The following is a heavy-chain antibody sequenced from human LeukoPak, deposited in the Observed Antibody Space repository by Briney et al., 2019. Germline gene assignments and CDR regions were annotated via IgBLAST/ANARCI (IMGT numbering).Heavy chain of an antibody. V-gene: IGHV1-18*01. D-gene: IGHD6-13*01. CDR3: AKGLRYSSSWYYGVDY. CDR2: ISAYNGNT. Sequence: ASVKVSCKASGYTFTSYGISWVRQAPGQGLEWMGWISAYNGNTNYAQKLQGRVTMTTDTSTSTAYMELRSLRSDDTAVYYCAKGLRYSSSWYYGVDYWGQGTLVTVSS. J-gene: IGHJ4*02. CDR1: GYTFTSYG.